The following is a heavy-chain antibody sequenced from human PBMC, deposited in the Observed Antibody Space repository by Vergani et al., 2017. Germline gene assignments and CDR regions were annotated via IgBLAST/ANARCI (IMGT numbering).Heavy chain of an antibody. V-gene: IGHV5-51*01. D-gene: IGHD3-9*01. J-gene: IGHJ3*01. Sequence: EVPLVQSGAEVKKPGESLKISCTGSGYSFTSYWIGWVRQMPGKGLEWMGIIYPGDSDTRYSPSFQGQVTISADKSISTAYLQWSSLKASDTAMYYCARPQDSLTGYSAFDVWGQGTMVTVSS. CDR3: ARPQDSLTGYSAFDV. CDR1: GYSFTSYW. CDR2: IYPGDSDT.